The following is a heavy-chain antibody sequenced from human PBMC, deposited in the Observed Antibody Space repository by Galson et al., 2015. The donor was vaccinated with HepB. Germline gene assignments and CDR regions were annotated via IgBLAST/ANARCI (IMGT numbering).Heavy chain of an antibody. V-gene: IGHV4-39*01. CDR1: GGSISGDIYF. CDR2: IENSGST. CDR3: ARHKVVFGLRNWFDP. J-gene: IGHJ5*02. Sequence: SETLSLTCTVSGGSISGDIYFWAWIRQPPGKGLEWIGSIENSGSTYDNPSLKSRITISVDTSKNQFSLKLNSVTAADTAVYYCARHKVVFGLRNWFDPWGQGTLVTVSS. D-gene: IGHD3/OR15-3a*01.